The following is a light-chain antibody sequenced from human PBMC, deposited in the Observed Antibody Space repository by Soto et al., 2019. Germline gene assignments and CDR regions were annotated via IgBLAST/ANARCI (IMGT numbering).Light chain of an antibody. CDR3: SSYTSSSTWV. V-gene: IGLV2-14*01. CDR2: EVS. J-gene: IGLJ3*02. Sequence: QSALTQHASVSGSPGQSITISCTGTSSDVGGYNYVSWYQQHPGKAPKLMIYEVSNRPSGVSNRFSGSKSGNTASLTISGPQAEDEADYYCSSYTSSSTWVFGGGTKVTVL. CDR1: SSDVGGYNY.